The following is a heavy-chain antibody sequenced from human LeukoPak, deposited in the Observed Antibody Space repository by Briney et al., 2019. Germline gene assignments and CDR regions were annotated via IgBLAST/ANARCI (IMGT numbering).Heavy chain of an antibody. D-gene: IGHD2/OR15-2a*01. CDR1: GGTFSSYA. Sequence: ASVKVSCKASGGTFSSYAISWVRQAPGQGLEWMGRIIPIFGMANYAQKFQGRVTITADKSTSTAYMELSSLRSEDTAVYYCARDKNSNSYYYYGMDVWGQGTMVTVSS. V-gene: IGHV1-69*04. J-gene: IGHJ6*02. CDR3: ARDKNSNSYYYYGMDV. CDR2: IIPIFGMA.